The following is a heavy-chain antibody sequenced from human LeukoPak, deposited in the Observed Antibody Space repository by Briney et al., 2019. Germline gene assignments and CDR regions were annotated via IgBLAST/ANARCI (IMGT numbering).Heavy chain of an antibody. J-gene: IGHJ5*02. Sequence: SQRLSLRRLVAVGRVTRDSCSWSSTQQYAGKGLEWIGCIYTSGSTNYNPSFKSRVTISVDTSKNQFSLNLSSVTAADTAVYYCARGPAWGWFDPWGQGTLVTVSS. CDR2: IYTSGST. CDR1: VGRVTRDSCS. D-gene: IGHD3-16*01. V-gene: IGHV4-61*02. CDR3: ARGPAWGWFDP.